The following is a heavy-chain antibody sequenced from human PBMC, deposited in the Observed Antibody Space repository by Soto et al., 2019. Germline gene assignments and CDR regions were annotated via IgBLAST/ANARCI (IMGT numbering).Heavy chain of an antibody. D-gene: IGHD3-10*01. CDR3: ARGRGFRLLGVPLDS. CDR2: ISHSGCT. CDR1: GFSIDTAYF. J-gene: IGHJ4*02. Sequence: SETLSLTCAVSGFSIDTAYFWGWIRQTPGEGLEYIGLISHSGCTFSNPSLKSRLTISFDTAKNEFSLNLKSVTAADTAVYYCARGRGFRLLGVPLDSWGPGTPVTVSS. V-gene: IGHV4-38-2*01.